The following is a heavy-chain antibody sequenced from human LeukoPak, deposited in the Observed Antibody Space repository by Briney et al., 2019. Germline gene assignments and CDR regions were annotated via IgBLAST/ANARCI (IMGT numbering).Heavy chain of an antibody. D-gene: IGHD2-21*02. J-gene: IGHJ4*02. CDR1: GYSLGSYA. CDR2: INTISGNP. CDR3: ARDLGVTNLDY. V-gene: IGHV7-4-1*02. Sequence: GASVKVSCKASGYSLGSYAMNWVRQAPGQGLEWMGWINTISGNPTYAQGFTGRFVFSLDTSVSTAYLQISSLKAEDTAVYYCARDLGVTNLDYWGQGTPVTVSS.